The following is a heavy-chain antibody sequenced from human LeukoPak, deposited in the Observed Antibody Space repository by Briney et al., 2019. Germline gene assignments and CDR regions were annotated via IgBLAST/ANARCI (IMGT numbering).Heavy chain of an antibody. Sequence: SETLSLTCAVYGGSFSGYYWSWIRQPPGKGLEWIGEINHSGSTNYNPSLKSRVTISVDTSKNQFSLKLSSVAAADTAVYYCARGPYYDILTGYRTYNWFDPWGQGTLVTVSS. V-gene: IGHV4-34*01. CDR1: GGSFSGYY. CDR3: ARGPYYDILTGYRTYNWFDP. J-gene: IGHJ5*02. CDR2: INHSGST. D-gene: IGHD3-9*01.